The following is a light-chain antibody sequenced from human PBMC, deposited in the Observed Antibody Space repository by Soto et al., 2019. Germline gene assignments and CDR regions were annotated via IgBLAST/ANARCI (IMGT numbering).Light chain of an antibody. V-gene: IGLV2-23*01. CDR1: SSDVGSYNL. Sequence: QSALTQPASVSGSPGQSITISCSGTSSDVGSYNLVSWYQQHPGKAPKLMIYEGSKRHSGVSNRFSGSKSGNTASLTISGLQAEDEADYYCCSYAGSRIYVFGTGTKLTVL. J-gene: IGLJ1*01. CDR3: CSYAGSRIYV. CDR2: EGS.